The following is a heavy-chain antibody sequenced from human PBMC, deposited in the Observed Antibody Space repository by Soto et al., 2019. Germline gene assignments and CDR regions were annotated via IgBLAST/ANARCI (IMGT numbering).Heavy chain of an antibody. CDR3: ARVLHLNLHSEIGGYNWFDP. J-gene: IGHJ5*02. D-gene: IGHD3-22*01. Sequence: PSETLSLTCAVYGGSFSGYYWSWIRQPPGKGLEWIGEINHSGSTNYNPSLKSRVTISVDTSKNQFSLKLSSVTAADTAVYYCARVLHLNLHSEIGGYNWFDPWGQGTLVTVSS. V-gene: IGHV4-34*01. CDR2: INHSGST. CDR1: GGSFSGYY.